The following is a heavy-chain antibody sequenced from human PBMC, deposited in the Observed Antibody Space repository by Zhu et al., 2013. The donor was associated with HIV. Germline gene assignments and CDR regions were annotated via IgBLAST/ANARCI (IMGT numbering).Heavy chain of an antibody. D-gene: IGHD3-22*01. CDR2: ISAYNGNT. Sequence: QVQLVQSGAEVKKPGASVKVSCKASGYTFTSYGISWVRQAPGQGLEWMGWISAYNGNTNYAQKLQGRVTMTTDTSTSTAYMELRSLRSDDTAVYYCARDRYYYDSSGYYNLAFDIWGQGTMVTVSS. V-gene: IGHV1-18*01. CDR1: GYTFTSYG. J-gene: IGHJ3*02. CDR3: ARDRYYYDSSGYYNLAFDI.